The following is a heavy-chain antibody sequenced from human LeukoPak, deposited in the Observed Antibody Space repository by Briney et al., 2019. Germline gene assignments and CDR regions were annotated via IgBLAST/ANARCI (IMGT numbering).Heavy chain of an antibody. Sequence: HPGGSLRLSCTASGFTFGDYAMSWFRQAPGKGLEWVGFIRSKAYGGTTEYAASVKGRFTVSRDDSKNSLYLQMNSLKPEDTAVYYCARVLSSSWSGTVSDYWGQGTLVTVSS. CDR2: IRSKAYGGTT. D-gene: IGHD3-22*01. V-gene: IGHV3-49*03. J-gene: IGHJ4*02. CDR1: GFTFGDYA. CDR3: ARVLSSSWSGTVSDY.